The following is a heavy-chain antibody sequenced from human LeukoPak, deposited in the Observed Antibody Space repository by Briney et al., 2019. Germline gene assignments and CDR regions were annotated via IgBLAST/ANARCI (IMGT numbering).Heavy chain of an antibody. J-gene: IGHJ4*02. CDR3: ARGGSNYPDY. Sequence: ASVKLSCKGSGYTFRNHGFTWVRQAPGQGLEWMGWSSTHNGDTSYAQSLQDRVTMTIDTSTSTAYMELRSLRSDDTAVYYCARGGSNYPDYWGQGTLVIVSS. CDR1: GYTFRNHG. V-gene: IGHV1-18*01. D-gene: IGHD1-26*01. CDR2: SSTHNGDT.